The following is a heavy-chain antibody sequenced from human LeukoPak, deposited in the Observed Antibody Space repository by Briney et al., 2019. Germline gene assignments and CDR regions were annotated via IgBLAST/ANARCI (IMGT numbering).Heavy chain of an antibody. CDR2: ISAYNGNT. D-gene: IGHD2-21*02. CDR1: GYTFTSYG. Sequence: ASVKVSCKASGYTFTSYGISWVRQAPGQGLEWMGWISAYNGNTNYAQKLQGRVTMTTDTSTSTAYMELRSLRSEDTAVYYCARRRKHCGGDCYSWGAFDIWGQGTMVTVSS. J-gene: IGHJ3*02. V-gene: IGHV1-18*01. CDR3: ARRRKHCGGDCYSWGAFDI.